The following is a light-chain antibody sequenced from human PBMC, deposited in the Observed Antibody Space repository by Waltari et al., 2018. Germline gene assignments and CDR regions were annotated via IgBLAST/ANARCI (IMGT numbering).Light chain of an antibody. J-gene: IGKJ5*01. Sequence: EIVLTQSPATLSLSPGERATLSCRASQSVSSYLIWYQQKPGQAPRLTIYVAFNRATGIPARFSGSGSGTDFTLTISSLEPEDFAVYYCQQRANWPITFGQGTRLEIK. CDR3: QQRANWPIT. CDR1: QSVSSY. V-gene: IGKV3-11*01. CDR2: VAF.